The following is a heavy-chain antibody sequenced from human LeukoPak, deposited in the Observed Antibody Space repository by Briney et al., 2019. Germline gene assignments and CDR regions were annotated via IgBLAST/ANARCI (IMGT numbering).Heavy chain of an antibody. CDR1: NGSINTYF. CDR3: ARALRSQGAAAGTGYLDA. D-gene: IGHD6-13*01. V-gene: IGHV4-59*08. J-gene: IGHJ4*02. CDR2: INYSENT. Sequence: NASETLSLTCTVSNGSINTYFWTWIRQPPGRGLEWIGIINYSENTRYHPSLKSRVTLSVDTSKNLFSLKLDSVTAADTAVYFCARALRSQGAAAGTGYLDAWGQGALVTVSS.